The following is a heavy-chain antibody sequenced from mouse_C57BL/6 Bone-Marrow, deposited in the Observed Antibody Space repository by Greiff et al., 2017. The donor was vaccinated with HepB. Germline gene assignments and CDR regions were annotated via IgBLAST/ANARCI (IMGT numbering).Heavy chain of an antibody. D-gene: IGHD2-12*01. CDR2: IYPRSGNT. CDR1: GYTFTSYG. V-gene: IGHV1-81*01. Sequence: QVQLKESGAELARPGASVKLSCKASGYTFTSYGISWVKQRTGQGLEWIGVIYPRSGNTYYNEKFKGKATLTADKSSSTAYMELRSLTSEDSAVYFCARDDAAMDYWGQGTSVTVSS. CDR3: ARDDAAMDY. J-gene: IGHJ4*01.